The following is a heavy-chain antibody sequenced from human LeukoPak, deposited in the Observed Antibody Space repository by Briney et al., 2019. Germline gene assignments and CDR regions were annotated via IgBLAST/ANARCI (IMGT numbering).Heavy chain of an antibody. CDR1: GFTFSSYS. V-gene: IGHV3-48*01. D-gene: IGHD6-13*01. J-gene: IGHJ4*02. CDR2: ISSTSRTI. CDR3: AKGAQQLVYWVDY. Sequence: GGSLRLSCAASGFTFSSYSMNWVRQAPGKGLEWVSYISSTSRTIYYADSVKGRFTISRDNSKNTLYLQMNSLRAEDTAVYYCAKGAQQLVYWVDYWGQGTLVTVSS.